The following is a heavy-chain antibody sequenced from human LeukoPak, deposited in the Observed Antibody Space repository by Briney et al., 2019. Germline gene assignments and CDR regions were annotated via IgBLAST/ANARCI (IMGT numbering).Heavy chain of an antibody. Sequence: PGGSLRLSCAASGFTFSSYAMSWVRQAPGKGLEWVSAISGSGGSTYYADSVKGWFTISRDNSKNTLYLQMNSLRAEDTAVYYCAKGRVPAASPPPDDYWGQGTLVTVSS. CDR2: ISGSGGST. CDR1: GFTFSSYA. V-gene: IGHV3-23*01. CDR3: AKGRVPAASPPPDDY. J-gene: IGHJ4*02. D-gene: IGHD2-2*01.